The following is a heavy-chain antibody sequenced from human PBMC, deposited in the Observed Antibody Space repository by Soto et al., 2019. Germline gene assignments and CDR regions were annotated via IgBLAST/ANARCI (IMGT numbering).Heavy chain of an antibody. J-gene: IGHJ4*02. D-gene: IGHD6-13*01. V-gene: IGHV3-23*01. CDR3: EKDRSSSWYFDY. Sequence: EVQLLESGGGLVQPGGSLRLSCAASGFTFSSYAMSWVRQAPGKGLEWVSAISGSGGSTYYADSVKGRFTISRDNSKNTLYLQMNSLRAEDTAVYYCEKDRSSSWYFDYWGQGTLVTVSS. CDR1: GFTFSSYA. CDR2: ISGSGGST.